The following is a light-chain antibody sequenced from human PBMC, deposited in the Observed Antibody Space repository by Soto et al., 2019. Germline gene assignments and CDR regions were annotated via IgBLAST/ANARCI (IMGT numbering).Light chain of an antibody. V-gene: IGKV3-15*01. Sequence: EIGMTQFPAPRSGPQGERPPPPCRATRGFAGTLAWYQQKPGQAPRLLIYGASTRATGIPARFSGSGSGTEFTLTISSLQSEDFAVYYCQQYNNWPRTFGQGTKLEIK. CDR3: QQYNNWPRT. CDR1: RGFAGT. CDR2: GAS. J-gene: IGKJ2*01.